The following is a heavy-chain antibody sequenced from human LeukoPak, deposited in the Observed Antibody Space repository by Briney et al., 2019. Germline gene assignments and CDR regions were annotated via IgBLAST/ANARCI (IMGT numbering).Heavy chain of an antibody. Sequence: GGSLRLSCAASGFSFSSYAMSWVRQAPGKGLEWVSSISGSGDNTYYAESVKGRFTISRDNSKNTLFLQMNSLRAEDTAVFYCARRSGYTTGWFFDFWGQGTLVTVSS. V-gene: IGHV3-23*01. CDR3: ARRSGYTTGWFFDF. CDR1: GFSFSSYA. J-gene: IGHJ4*02. CDR2: ISGSGDNT. D-gene: IGHD6-19*01.